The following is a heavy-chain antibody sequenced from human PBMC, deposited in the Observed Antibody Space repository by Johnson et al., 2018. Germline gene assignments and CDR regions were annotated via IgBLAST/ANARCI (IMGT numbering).Heavy chain of an antibody. CDR1: GFTFDDYA. CDR2: ISWNSGSI. Sequence: VQLVQSGGGLVQPGRSLRLSCAASGFTFDDYAMHWVRQAPGKGLEWVSGISWNSGSIGYADSVKGRFTISRDNAKNSLYLQMNSLRAEDTAVYYCARDRGYYYYYMDVWGKGTTVTVSS. J-gene: IGHJ6*03. CDR3: ARDRGYYYYYMDV. V-gene: IGHV3-9*01. D-gene: IGHD3-16*01.